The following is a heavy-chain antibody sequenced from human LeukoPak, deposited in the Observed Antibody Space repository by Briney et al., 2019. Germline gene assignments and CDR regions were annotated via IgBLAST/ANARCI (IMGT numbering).Heavy chain of an antibody. Sequence: SETLSLTCTVSGGSISSSTYYWGWIRQPPGKGLEWIGSINYSGTTYYNPSLKSRVTISVDTSKNQFSLKLSSVTAADTAVYYCARLPIVVVPSTSFDIWGQGTMVTVSS. CDR1: GGSISSSTYY. J-gene: IGHJ3*02. D-gene: IGHD2-2*01. CDR3: ARLPIVVVPSTSFDI. V-gene: IGHV4-39*01. CDR2: INYSGTT.